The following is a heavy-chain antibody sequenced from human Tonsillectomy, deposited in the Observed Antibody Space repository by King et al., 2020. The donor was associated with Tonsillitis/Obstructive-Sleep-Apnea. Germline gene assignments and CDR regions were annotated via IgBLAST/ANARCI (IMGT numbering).Heavy chain of an antibody. V-gene: IGHV3-11*05. Sequence: VQLVESGGGLVKPGGSLRLSCAASGFTFSDYYMSWIRQAPGKGLEWVSYISSGSTYTKDADSVKGRFTISRDNAKNSLYLQMDSLKAEDTAVYYCARENSYGSGTYFDSWGQGTLVTVSS. J-gene: IGHJ4*02. D-gene: IGHD3-10*01. CDR1: GFTFSDYY. CDR3: ARENSYGSGTYFDS. CDR2: ISSGSTYT.